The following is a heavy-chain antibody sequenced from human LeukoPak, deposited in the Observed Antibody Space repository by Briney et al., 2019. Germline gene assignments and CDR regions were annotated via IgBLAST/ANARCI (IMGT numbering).Heavy chain of an antibody. V-gene: IGHV1-69*11. CDR1: GGTFSSYA. CDR2: IIPILGTA. D-gene: IGHD3-22*01. CDR3: ARSDSSGYRDAFDI. J-gene: IGHJ3*02. Sequence: SVKVSCKASGGTFSSYAISWVRQAPGQGLEWMGRIIPILGTANYAQKFQGRVTITTDESTSTAYMELSSLRSEDTAVYYCARSDSSGYRDAFDIWGQGTMVTVSS.